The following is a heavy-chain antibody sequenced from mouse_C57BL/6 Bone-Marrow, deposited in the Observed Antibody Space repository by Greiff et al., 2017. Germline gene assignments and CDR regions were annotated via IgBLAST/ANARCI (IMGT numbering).Heavy chain of an antibody. V-gene: IGHV1-50*01. CDR2: IDPSDSYT. J-gene: IGHJ2*01. CDR3: ASGANYYGSSYGY. CDR1: GYTFTSYW. Sequence: QVQLQQPGAELVKPGASVKLSCKASGYTFTSYWMQWVKQRPGQGLEWIGEIDPSDSYTNYNQKFKGKATLTVDTSSSTAYMQLSSLTSEDSAVYYCASGANYYGSSYGYWGQGTTLTVSS. D-gene: IGHD1-1*01.